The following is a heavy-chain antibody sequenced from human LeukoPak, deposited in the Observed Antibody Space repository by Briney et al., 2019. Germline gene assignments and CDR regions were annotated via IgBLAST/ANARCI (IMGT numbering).Heavy chain of an antibody. CDR3: ARGNLWFGPRYFDY. D-gene: IGHD3-10*01. Sequence: PSETLSLTCTVSGGSISSYYWSWIRQPPGKGLEWIGYIYYSGSTNYNPSLKSRVTISVDTSKNQFSLKLSSVTAADTAVYYCARGNLWFGPRYFDYWGQGTLVTVSS. CDR1: GGSISSYY. CDR2: IYYSGST. J-gene: IGHJ4*02. V-gene: IGHV4-59*01.